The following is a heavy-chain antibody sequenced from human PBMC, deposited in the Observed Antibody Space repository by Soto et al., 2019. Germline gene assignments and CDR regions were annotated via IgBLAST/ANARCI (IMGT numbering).Heavy chain of an antibody. Sequence: EVQLVESGGGLVKPGGSLRLSCAASGFTFSNAWMSWVRQAPGKGLEWVGRIKSKTDGGTTDYAAPVKGRFTISRDDSKNTLYLQMNSLKTEDTAVYYCTTGDCSSTSCRWGLDYWGQGTLVTVSS. D-gene: IGHD2-2*01. J-gene: IGHJ4*02. CDR2: IKSKTDGGTT. CDR1: GFTFSNAW. CDR3: TTGDCSSTSCRWGLDY. V-gene: IGHV3-15*01.